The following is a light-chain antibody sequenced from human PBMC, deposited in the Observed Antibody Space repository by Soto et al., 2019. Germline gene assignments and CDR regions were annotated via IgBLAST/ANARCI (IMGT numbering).Light chain of an antibody. Sequence: EIVMTQSPVTLSVSPGERSTLSCMASQSVRSNLAWYQQKPGQAPRLLMYDASTRATGIPARFSGSGSGTEFTLTISSLQSEDFAVYYCQQYNYWPPWTFGQGTQVDIK. CDR2: DAS. V-gene: IGKV3-15*01. J-gene: IGKJ1*01. CDR1: QSVRSN. CDR3: QQYNYWPPWT.